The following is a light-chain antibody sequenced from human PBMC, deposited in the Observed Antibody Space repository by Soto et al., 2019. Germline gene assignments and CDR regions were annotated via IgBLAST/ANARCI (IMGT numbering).Light chain of an antibody. CDR3: QTWGTGIVV. Sequence: QSALTQPPSASGSPGQSVTISCTGTSSDVGGYNYVSWYQQHPGKAPKLMIYDVSKRPSGVPDRFSGSKSGNTASLTVSGLQADDEADYYCQTWGTGIVVFGGGTKVTVL. CDR1: SSDVGGYNY. V-gene: IGLV2-8*01. J-gene: IGLJ2*01. CDR2: DVS.